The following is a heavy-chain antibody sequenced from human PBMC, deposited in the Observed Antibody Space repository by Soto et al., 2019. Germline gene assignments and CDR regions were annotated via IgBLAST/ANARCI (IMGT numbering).Heavy chain of an antibody. V-gene: IGHV3-21*01. D-gene: IGHD2-15*01. CDR3: ASATVVAATVDL. J-gene: IGHJ5*02. Sequence: EVQLVESGGGLVKPGGSLTLSCAASGFAFRSYNMNWVRQAPGKGLEWVASISSGSSNIYYADSVKGRFTIPRDYAKNSLFLQMDSPTAEDSAIYYCASATVVAATVDLWGQGTLVTVSS. CDR2: ISSGSSNI. CDR1: GFAFRSYN.